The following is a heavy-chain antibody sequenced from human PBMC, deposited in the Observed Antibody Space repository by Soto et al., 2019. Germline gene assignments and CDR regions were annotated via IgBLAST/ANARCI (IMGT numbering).Heavy chain of an antibody. J-gene: IGHJ4*02. CDR1: GFTFSSYA. D-gene: IGHD3-16*01. CDR2: ISYEGSNK. CDR3: ARVYEGDYFNY. V-gene: IGHV3-30-3*01. Sequence: QVQLVESGGGVVQPGRSLRLSCAASGFTFSSYAMHWVRQAPGKGLEWVAVISYEGSNKYYADSVKGRFTISRDNSKNTLYLQRISLRAEDTAVYYGARVYEGDYFNYWGQGTLVTVSS.